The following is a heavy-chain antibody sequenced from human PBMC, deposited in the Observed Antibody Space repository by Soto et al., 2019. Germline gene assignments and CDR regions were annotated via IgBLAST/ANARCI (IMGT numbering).Heavy chain of an antibody. D-gene: IGHD3-3*01. V-gene: IGHV3-48*01. Sequence: GGSLRLSCAASRFTFRNYNMNWVRQAPGKGLEWLSYISSSGSTIYYAGSVKGRFTISRDNARSSLYLQMNSLRAEDTAVYYCARDHQLYYPGAHYNYYLDVWGKGTTVTVSS. CDR2: ISSSGSTI. CDR1: RFTFRNYN. CDR3: ARDHQLYYPGAHYNYYLDV. J-gene: IGHJ6*03.